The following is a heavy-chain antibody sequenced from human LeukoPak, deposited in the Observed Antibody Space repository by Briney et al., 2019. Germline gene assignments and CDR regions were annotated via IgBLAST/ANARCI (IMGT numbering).Heavy chain of an antibody. CDR1: GFTFSSYA. D-gene: IGHD3-22*01. Sequence: GSLRLSCAASGFTFSSYAMSWVRQAPGKGLEWVSAISGSGGSTYYADSVKGRFTISRDNSKNTLYLQMNSLRAEDTAVYYCAKHLQRERIVVVTPPSGYWGQGTLVTVSS. CDR3: AKHLQRERIVVVTPPSGY. J-gene: IGHJ4*02. V-gene: IGHV3-23*01. CDR2: ISGSGGST.